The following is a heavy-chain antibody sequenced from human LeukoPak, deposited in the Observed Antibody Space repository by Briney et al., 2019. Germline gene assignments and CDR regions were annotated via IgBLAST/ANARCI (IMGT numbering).Heavy chain of an antibody. CDR1: GYTFTGYY. Sequence: GASVKVSCKASGYTFTGYYMHWVRQAPGQGLEWMGWISAYNGNTNYAQKLQGRVTMTTDTSTSTAYMELRSLRSDDTAVYYCARDTAIFGVVIGYYYMDVWGKGTTVTVSS. CDR2: ISAYNGNT. D-gene: IGHD3-3*01. CDR3: ARDTAIFGVVIGYYYMDV. V-gene: IGHV1-18*04. J-gene: IGHJ6*03.